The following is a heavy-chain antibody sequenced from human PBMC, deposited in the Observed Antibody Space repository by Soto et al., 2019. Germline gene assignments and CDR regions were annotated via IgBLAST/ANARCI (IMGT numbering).Heavy chain of an antibody. Sequence: SETLSLTCTVSGGSISSYYWSWIRQPPGKGLEWIGYIYYSGSTNYNPSLKSRVTISVDTSKNQFSLKLSSVTAADTAVYYCASNDFWSGYFDYWGQGTLVTVSS. D-gene: IGHD3-3*01. CDR1: GGSISSYY. J-gene: IGHJ4*02. CDR2: IYYSGST. V-gene: IGHV4-59*01. CDR3: ASNDFWSGYFDY.